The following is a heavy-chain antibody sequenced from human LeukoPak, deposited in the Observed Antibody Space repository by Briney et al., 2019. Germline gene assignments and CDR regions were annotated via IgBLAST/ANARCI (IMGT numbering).Heavy chain of an antibody. CDR2: SRHKAGSYTT. V-gene: IGHV3-72*01. D-gene: IGHD2-8*01. CDR1: GFTFSSYS. Sequence: GGSLRLSCAASGFTFSSYSMNWVRQAPGKGLEWVGRSRHKAGSYTTEYAASVKGRFTISRDGSKSSLYLQMNSLITEDTAVYYCASIGYADYWGQGTLVTVSS. CDR3: ASIGYADY. J-gene: IGHJ4*02.